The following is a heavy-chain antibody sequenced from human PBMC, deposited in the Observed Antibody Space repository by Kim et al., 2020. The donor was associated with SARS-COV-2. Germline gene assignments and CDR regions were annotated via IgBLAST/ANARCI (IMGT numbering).Heavy chain of an antibody. V-gene: IGHV3-23*01. CDR1: GFTFSNYA. CDR2: IGGSGSST. D-gene: IGHD4-17*01. Sequence: GGSLRLSCAASGFTFSNYAMSWVRQAPGKGLEWVSTIGGSGSSTYYADSVKGRFTISRDNSKNTLYLQMNSLRAEDTAVYFCVKDLAVTPFAIDVWGQGTTVTVSS. J-gene: IGHJ6*02. CDR3: VKDLAVTPFAIDV.